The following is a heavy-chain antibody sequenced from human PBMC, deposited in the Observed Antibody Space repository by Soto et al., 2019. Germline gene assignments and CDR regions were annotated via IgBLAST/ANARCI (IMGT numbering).Heavy chain of an antibody. CDR3: ARGLAVAQYQYDY. Sequence: KFQGRVTITRDTSASTAYMELSSVTAADTAVYYCARGLAVAQYQYDYWGQGTLVTVS. V-gene: IGHV1-3*01. J-gene: IGHJ4*02. D-gene: IGHD6-19*01.